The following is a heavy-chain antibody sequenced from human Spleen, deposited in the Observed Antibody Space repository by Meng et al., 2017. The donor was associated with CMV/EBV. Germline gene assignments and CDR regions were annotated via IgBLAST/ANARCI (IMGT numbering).Heavy chain of an antibody. Sequence: FSIYAISWGRQSPGQGPGWMGGIIPILGIANYAQKLQGRVTITADKSPSTAYMELICLRSEDTAVYYCAMSREGYYDRCCYFPYYFDYWGQGTLVTVSS. CDR2: IIPILGIA. D-gene: IGHD3-22*01. J-gene: IGHJ4*02. CDR1: FSIYA. V-gene: IGHV1-69*10. CDR3: AMSREGYYDRCCYFPYYFDY.